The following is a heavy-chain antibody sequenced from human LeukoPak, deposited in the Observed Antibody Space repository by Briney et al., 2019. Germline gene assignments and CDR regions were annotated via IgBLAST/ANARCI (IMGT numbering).Heavy chain of an antibody. D-gene: IGHD3-22*01. Sequence: PSETLSVTCKVTGGSISSYYWSSIRQPPWKGLESIGYISYSGSTNYNPSFKSRVTISVETSKTQYSLKLSSVTAADTAVYYCARYYFDRSGFYLLDYWGQGTLVTVSS. CDR1: GGSISSYY. J-gene: IGHJ4*02. V-gene: IGHV4-59*08. CDR3: ARYYFDRSGFYLLDY. CDR2: ISYSGST.